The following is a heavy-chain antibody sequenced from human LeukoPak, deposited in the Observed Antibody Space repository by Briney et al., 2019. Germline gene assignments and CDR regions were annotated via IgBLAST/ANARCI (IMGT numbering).Heavy chain of an antibody. CDR3: ARLVRSFDL. J-gene: IGHJ2*01. CDR2: AYYSGST. CDR1: GACFSSYY. V-gene: IGHV4-59*08. Sequence: PSETLSLTCTVSGACFSSYYWSWIRQPPGKGLEWIGHAYYSGSTNYNPSLKSRVTLSLDTSKNQFSLRLSSVAAEDAAVYYCARLVRSFDLWGRGTLVTVSS.